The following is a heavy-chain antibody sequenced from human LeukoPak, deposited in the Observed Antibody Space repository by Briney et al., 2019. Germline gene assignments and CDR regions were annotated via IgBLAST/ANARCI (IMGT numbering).Heavy chain of an antibody. CDR3: ARDAYGNSWNSHPFDY. Sequence: SGGSLRLSCAASGFTFSSYAMSWVRQAPGKGLEWVSYISSTSTYIYHADSVKGRCTISRDNAKNSLYLQMISLRVEDTAVYYCARDAYGNSWNSHPFDYWGQGALVIVSS. D-gene: IGHD6-13*01. J-gene: IGHJ4*02. CDR1: GFTFSSYA. CDR2: ISSTSTYI. V-gene: IGHV3-21*01.